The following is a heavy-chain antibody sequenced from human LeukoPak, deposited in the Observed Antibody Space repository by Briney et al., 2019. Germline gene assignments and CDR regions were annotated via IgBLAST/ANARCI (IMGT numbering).Heavy chain of an antibody. CDR1: GFTFSSYA. Sequence: GGSLRLSCAASGFTFSSYAMHWVRQAPGKGLEWVAAISYDGSNKYYADSVKGRFTISRDNSKNTLYLQMDSLRAEDTAVYYCAAGYSYGPAVFDYWGQGTLVTVSS. J-gene: IGHJ4*02. V-gene: IGHV3-30*04. CDR2: ISYDGSNK. D-gene: IGHD5-18*01. CDR3: AAGYSYGPAVFDY.